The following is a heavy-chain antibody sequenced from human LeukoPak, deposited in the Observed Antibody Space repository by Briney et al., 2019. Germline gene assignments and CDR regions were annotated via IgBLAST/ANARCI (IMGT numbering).Heavy chain of an antibody. D-gene: IGHD2-15*01. CDR1: GFTFSSYS. J-gene: IGHJ4*02. Sequence: PGGSLTLSCAASGFTFSSYSMNWVRQAPGKGLEWVSYISSSSSTMYYADSVKGRFTIARDNAKKSLYLQMNSLRAGDAAVYYCAKAPVTTCSGAYCYPFDYWSQGPLVTVSS. CDR3: AKAPVTTCSGAYCYPFDY. V-gene: IGHV3-48*01. CDR2: ISSSSSTM.